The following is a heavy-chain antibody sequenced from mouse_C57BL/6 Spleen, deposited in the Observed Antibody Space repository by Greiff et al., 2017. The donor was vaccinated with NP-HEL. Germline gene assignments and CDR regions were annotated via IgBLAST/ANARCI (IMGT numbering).Heavy chain of an antibody. V-gene: IGHV7-3*01. CDR2: IRHKANGYTT. CDR3: ARSLYYYGSSYAMDY. Sequence: EVKLVESGGGLVQPGGSLSLSCAASGFTFTDYYMSWVRQPPGKALEWLGFIRHKANGYTTEYSASVKGRFTISRDNSQSILYLQMNALRAEDSATYYCARSLYYYGSSYAMDYWGQGTSVTVSS. D-gene: IGHD1-1*01. J-gene: IGHJ4*01. CDR1: GFTFTDYY.